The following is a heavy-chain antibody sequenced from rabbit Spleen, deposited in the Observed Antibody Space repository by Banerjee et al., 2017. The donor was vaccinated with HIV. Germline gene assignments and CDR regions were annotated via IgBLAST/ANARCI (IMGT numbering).Heavy chain of an antibody. CDR3: ARDSGSSFSSYGMDL. D-gene: IGHD8-1*01. V-gene: IGHV1S45*01. Sequence: QEQLLESGGGLVKPEGSLKLSCTASGFSFSNKAVMCWVRQAPGKGLEWIACINASTGKPVYATWAKGRFTISKTSSTTVTLQMTSLTAADTATYFCARDSGSSFSSYGMDLWGPGTLVTVS. CDR1: GFSFSNKAV. J-gene: IGHJ6*01. CDR2: INASTGKP.